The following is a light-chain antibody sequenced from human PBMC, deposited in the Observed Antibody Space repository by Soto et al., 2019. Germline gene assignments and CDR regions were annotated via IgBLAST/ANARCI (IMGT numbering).Light chain of an antibody. CDR1: QGISSN. J-gene: IGKJ4*01. V-gene: IGKV1-9*01. CDR2: AAS. Sequence: IQLTQSPSSLSASVGDRVTITCRASQGISSNLAWYQQKPGNVPKLLIYAASTLQSRVPSRLSGSGSGTHFTLTISSLQPEDFANYSCPQLHSYPLTFGGGTRVEIK. CDR3: PQLHSYPLT.